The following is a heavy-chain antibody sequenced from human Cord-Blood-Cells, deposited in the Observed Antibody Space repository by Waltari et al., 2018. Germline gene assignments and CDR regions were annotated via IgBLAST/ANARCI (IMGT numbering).Heavy chain of an antibody. CDR1: GGSISSGDYY. V-gene: IGHV4-30-4*01. CDR2: IYYSGST. J-gene: IGHJ4*02. D-gene: IGHD2-15*01. Sequence: QVQLQESGPGLVKPSQTLSLTCTVSGGSISSGDYYWSWIRQPPGKGLEWLGYIYYSGSTYYNPSLKSRVTISVDTSKNQFSLKLSSVTAADTAVYYCASRYCSGGSCPYYFDYWGQGTLVTVSS. CDR3: ASRYCSGGSCPYYFDY.